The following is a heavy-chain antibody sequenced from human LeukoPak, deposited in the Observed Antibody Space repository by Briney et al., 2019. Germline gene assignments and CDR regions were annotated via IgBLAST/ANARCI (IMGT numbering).Heavy chain of an antibody. Sequence: SETLSLTCTVSGGSISNKYWSWIRQPPGKGLEWIGYIYYSGNTNYNPSLKSRVTILVDTSKNQVSPKLSSVTAADTAVYFCARDWGVGGRPGYMDVWGKGTTVTVSS. V-gene: IGHV4-59*01. D-gene: IGHD6-6*01. CDR1: GGSISNKY. CDR3: ARDWGVGGRPGYMDV. CDR2: IYYSGNT. J-gene: IGHJ6*03.